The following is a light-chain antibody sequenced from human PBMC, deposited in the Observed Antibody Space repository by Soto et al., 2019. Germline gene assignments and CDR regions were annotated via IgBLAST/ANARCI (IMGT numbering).Light chain of an antibody. V-gene: IGLV2-11*01. CDR1: SSDVGAYNA. CDR2: DVT. Sequence: QSALTQPRSVSGSPGQSVTISCTGTSSDVGAYNAVSWYQQNPGKAPKFMIYDVTKRPSGVSNRFSGSKSGNTASLTISGLQAEDEADYYCGSYRISTAVFGTGTKVTVL. J-gene: IGLJ1*01. CDR3: GSYRISTAV.